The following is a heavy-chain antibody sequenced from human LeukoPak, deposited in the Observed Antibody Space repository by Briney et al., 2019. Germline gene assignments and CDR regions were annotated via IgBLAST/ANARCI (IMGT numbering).Heavy chain of an antibody. CDR2: ISSSGGST. D-gene: IGHD1-26*01. J-gene: IGHJ3*02. CDR1: GFTFSSYA. V-gene: IGHV3-23*01. Sequence: GSLRLSCAASGFTFSSYAMSWVRQAPGKGLEWVSAISSSGGSTYYADSVKGRFTISRDNSKNTPYLQMNSLRAEDTAVYYCARVRLGGSYHAFDIWGQGTMVTVSS. CDR3: ARVRLGGSYHAFDI.